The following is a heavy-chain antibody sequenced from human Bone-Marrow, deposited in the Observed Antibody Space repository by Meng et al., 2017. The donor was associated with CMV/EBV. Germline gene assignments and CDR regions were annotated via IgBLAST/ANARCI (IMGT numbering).Heavy chain of an antibody. CDR2: IFPRDSDT. Sequence: GESLKISCTGTGYSFTSLWIGWVRQMPGKGLEWMGLIFPRDSDTRDSPSFQGQVTFSADESNNTAYLQWGSMEASDTDMSYCTRAWGPTSHYGADWGQGTLVTVSS. CDR1: GYSFTSLW. CDR3: TRAWGPTSHYGAD. D-gene: IGHD4-17*01. V-gene: IGHV5-51*01. J-gene: IGHJ4*02.